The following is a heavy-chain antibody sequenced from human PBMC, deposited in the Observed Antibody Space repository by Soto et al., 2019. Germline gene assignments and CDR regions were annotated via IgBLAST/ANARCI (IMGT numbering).Heavy chain of an antibody. J-gene: IGHJ3*02. D-gene: IGHD6-19*01. Sequence: QVQLVQSGAEVKKPRSSVKVSCKASGGTFSSYTISWVRQAPGQGLEWMGRIIPILGKANYAQKFQGRVTSTADKSTSTAYMALSSLRSEDTAVYYCARASAVAIDAFDIWGQGTMVTVSS. V-gene: IGHV1-69*08. CDR1: GGTFSSYT. CDR2: IIPILGKA. CDR3: ARASAVAIDAFDI.